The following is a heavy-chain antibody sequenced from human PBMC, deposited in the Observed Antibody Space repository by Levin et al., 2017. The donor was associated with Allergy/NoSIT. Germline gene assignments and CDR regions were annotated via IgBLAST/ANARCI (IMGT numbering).Heavy chain of an antibody. J-gene: IGHJ4*02. V-gene: IGHV4-38-2*02. CDR1: GSSISSGHY. CDR3: GRAVTTWYFDY. D-gene: IGHD4-17*01. Sequence: SETLSLTCTVSGSSISSGHYWGWIRQPPGKGLEWIGTIFPTGSPFYNPSLKSRVTISVDTSKNQFSLKLTPMTAADTAVYYCGRAVTTWYFDYWGQGTLVTVSS. CDR2: IFPTGSP.